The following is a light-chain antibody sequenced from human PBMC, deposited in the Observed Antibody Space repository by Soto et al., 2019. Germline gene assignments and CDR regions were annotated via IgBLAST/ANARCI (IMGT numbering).Light chain of an antibody. CDR2: EGS. V-gene: IGLV2-23*01. Sequence: QSALTQPASVSGSPGQSITISCTGTSSDVGSYNLVSWYQQHPGKAPKLMIYEGSKRPSGVSNRCSGSKSGNTASLTISGLQAEDEADYYCCSYAGSRNVVFGGGTQLTVL. CDR1: SSDVGSYNL. J-gene: IGLJ2*01. CDR3: CSYAGSRNVV.